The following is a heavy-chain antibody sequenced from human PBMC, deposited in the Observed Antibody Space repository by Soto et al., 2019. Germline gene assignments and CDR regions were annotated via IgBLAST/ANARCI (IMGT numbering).Heavy chain of an antibody. CDR1: RFTFSNYW. CDR3: ARDTRPEAFDI. D-gene: IGHD6-6*01. J-gene: IGHJ3*02. V-gene: IGHV3-7*01. Sequence: GGSLRLSCVGARFTFSNYWMSWIRQAPGKGLEWVANIRPDGSDEEYIESVQGRFTISRDNAKSSLYLQMDSLRAEDTAVYYCARDTRPEAFDIWGQGTMVTVSS. CDR2: IRPDGSDE.